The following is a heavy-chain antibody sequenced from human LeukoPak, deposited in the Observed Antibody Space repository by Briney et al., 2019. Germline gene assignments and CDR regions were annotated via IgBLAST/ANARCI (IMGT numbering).Heavy chain of an antibody. CDR2: IRGSGGST. D-gene: IGHD3-10*01. V-gene: IGHV3-23*01. J-gene: IGHJ4*02. CDR1: GFTFSSYA. CDR3: AKDTNYYGSGSYFGY. Sequence: PGGSLRLSCAASGFTFSSYAMSWVRQAPGKGLEWVSGIRGSGGSTYYADSVKGRFTISRDNSRNTLYLQMNSLRAEDTAVYYCAKDTNYYGSGSYFGYWGQGTLVTVSS.